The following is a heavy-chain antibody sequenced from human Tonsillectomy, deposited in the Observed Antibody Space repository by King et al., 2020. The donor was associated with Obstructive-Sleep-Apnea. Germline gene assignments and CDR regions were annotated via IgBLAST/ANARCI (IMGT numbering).Heavy chain of an antibody. J-gene: IGHJ3*02. D-gene: IGHD3-10*01. CDR1: GGSISSGDYY. CDR3: ARDLLPPGSYYNGAFDI. CDR2: IYYSGST. V-gene: IGHV4-30-4*01. Sequence: VQLQESGPGLVKPSQTLSLTCTVSGGSISSGDYYWSWIRQPPGKGLEWIGYIYYSGSTYYNPSLKSRVTISVDTSKNQFSLKLSSVTAADTAVYYCARDLLPPGSYYNGAFDIWGQGTMVTVSS.